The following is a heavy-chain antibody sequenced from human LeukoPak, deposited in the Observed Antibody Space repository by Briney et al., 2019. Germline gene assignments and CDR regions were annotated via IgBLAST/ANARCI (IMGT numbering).Heavy chain of an antibody. J-gene: IGHJ4*02. Sequence: ASVKVSCKASGYTFTGYYMHWVRQAPGQGLEWMGWINPNSGGTNYAQKFQGRVTMTRDTSISTAYMELSRLRSDDTAVYYCAREYYYGSGYLDYWGQGTLVTVSS. D-gene: IGHD3-10*01. V-gene: IGHV1-2*02. CDR1: GYTFTGYY. CDR3: AREYYYGSGYLDY. CDR2: INPNSGGT.